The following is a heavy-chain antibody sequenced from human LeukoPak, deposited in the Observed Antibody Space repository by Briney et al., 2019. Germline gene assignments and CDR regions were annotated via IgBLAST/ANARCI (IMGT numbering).Heavy chain of an antibody. CDR3: AKGTVGTYYFYYMDV. V-gene: IGHV3-23*01. Sequence: PGGSLRLSCAASGFTFSKYAMTWVRQAPGKRLECVSAIGGSVAETYSADSVKGRFTISRDNSKNTLYLQMNSLRAEDTAIYYCAKGTVGTYYFYYMDVWGKGTTVTVSS. CDR1: GFTFSKYA. CDR2: IGGSVAET. J-gene: IGHJ6*03. D-gene: IGHD6-13*01.